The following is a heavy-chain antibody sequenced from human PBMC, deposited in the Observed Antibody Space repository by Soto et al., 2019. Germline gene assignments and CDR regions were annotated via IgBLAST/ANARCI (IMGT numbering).Heavy chain of an antibody. D-gene: IGHD4-17*01. V-gene: IGHV3-23*01. CDR3: AKDSLKNVYGDSLDY. Sequence: EVQLLESGGGLVQPGGPLRLSCAASGFTFSSYAMSWVRQAPGKGLEWVSAISGSGGSTYYADSVKGRFTISRDNSKNTLYLQMNSLRAEDTAVYYCAKDSLKNVYGDSLDYWGQGTLVTVSS. CDR2: ISGSGGST. J-gene: IGHJ4*02. CDR1: GFTFSSYA.